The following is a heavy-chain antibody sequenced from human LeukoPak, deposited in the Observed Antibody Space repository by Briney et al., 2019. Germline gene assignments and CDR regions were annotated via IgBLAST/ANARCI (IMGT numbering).Heavy chain of an antibody. CDR1: GGSFSDYF. CDR2: IDDGGNT. V-gene: IGHV4-34*01. Sequence: SETLSLTCSVYGGSFSDYFWSWIRQSPGKGLEWIGEIDDGGNTNYNPSLMRRVIVAMEKSKKQFSLVMRSVTAADTAVYYCARFSRITWGDWGDAFDVWGQGATVIVSS. J-gene: IGHJ3*01. CDR3: ARFSRITWGDWGDAFDV. D-gene: IGHD2-21*02.